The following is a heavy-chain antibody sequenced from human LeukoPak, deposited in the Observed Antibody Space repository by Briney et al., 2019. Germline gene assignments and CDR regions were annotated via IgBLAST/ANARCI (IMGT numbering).Heavy chain of an antibody. V-gene: IGHV1-3*01. J-gene: IGHJ5*02. D-gene: IGHD6-25*01. Sequence: ASVKVSCKASGYTFTSYAMHWVRQAPGQRLEWMGWINAGNGNTKYSQKFQGRVTITRDTSASTAYMELRSLRSDDTAVYYCARDEPSSGLVFDPWGQGTLVTVSS. CDR3: ARDEPSSGLVFDP. CDR2: INAGNGNT. CDR1: GYTFTSYA.